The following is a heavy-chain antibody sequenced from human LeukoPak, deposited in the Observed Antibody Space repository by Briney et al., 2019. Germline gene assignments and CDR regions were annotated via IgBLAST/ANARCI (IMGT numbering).Heavy chain of an antibody. CDR2: INHNGNVN. CDR1: GFTFSSYW. J-gene: IGHJ4*02. V-gene: IGHV3-7*03. CDR3: ARDRGDYNHNFDY. D-gene: IGHD4-17*01. Sequence: GGSLRLSCAASGFTFSSYWMNWARQAPGKGLEWVASINHNGNVNYYVDSVKGRFTISRDNAKNSLYLQMSNLRAEDTAVYFCARDRGDYNHNFDYWGQGTLVTVSS.